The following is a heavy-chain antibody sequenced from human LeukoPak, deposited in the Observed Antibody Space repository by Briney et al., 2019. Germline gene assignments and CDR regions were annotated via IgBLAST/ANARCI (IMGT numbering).Heavy chain of an antibody. Sequence: GGSLRLSCAASGFTFSSYSMNWVRQAPGKGLEWVSYISSSSSTIYYADSVKGRFTISRDNAKNSLYLQMNSLRAEDTAVYYCARAPSGWYEGVYYYYGMDVWGQGTTVTVSS. V-gene: IGHV3-48*04. J-gene: IGHJ6*02. D-gene: IGHD6-19*01. CDR2: ISSSSSTI. CDR1: GFTFSSYS. CDR3: ARAPSGWYEGVYYYYGMDV.